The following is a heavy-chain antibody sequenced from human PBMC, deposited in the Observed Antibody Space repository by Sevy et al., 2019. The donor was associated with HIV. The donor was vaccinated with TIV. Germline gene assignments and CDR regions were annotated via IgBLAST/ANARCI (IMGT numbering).Heavy chain of an antibody. D-gene: IGHD2-2*01. J-gene: IGHJ6*02. CDR2: IYYSGST. V-gene: IGHV4-59*01. CDR3: AGIVVVPAAISSKDPRYYGMDV. Sequence: SETLSLTCTVSGGSISSYYWSWIRQPPGKGLEWIGYIYYSGSTNYNPSLKSRVTISVDTSKNQFSLKLGSVTAADTAVYYCAGIVVVPAAISSKDPRYYGMDVWGQGTTVTVSS. CDR1: GGSISSYY.